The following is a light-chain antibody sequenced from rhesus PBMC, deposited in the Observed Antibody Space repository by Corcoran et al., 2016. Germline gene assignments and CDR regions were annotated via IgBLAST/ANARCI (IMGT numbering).Light chain of an antibody. J-gene: IGLJ6*01. CDR2: GVS. Sequence: QAAPTQPPSVSGSPGQSVTISCTGTSRDVGGYNYVSWYQQHPGKAPKLMIYGVSKRPSGVSDRFSGSKSGNTASLTISGLQAEDEADYYCCSYTTSSLDVFGSRTKLTVL. CDR1: SRDVGGYNY. CDR3: CSYTTSSLDV. V-gene: IGLV2S7*01.